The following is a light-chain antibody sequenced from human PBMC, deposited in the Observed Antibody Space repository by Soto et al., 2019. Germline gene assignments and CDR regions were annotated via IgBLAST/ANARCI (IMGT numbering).Light chain of an antibody. CDR2: DVS. CDR3: SSYTSSSTLGVV. Sequence: QSVLTQPASVSGSPGQSITISCTGTSSDVGGYNYVSWYQQHPGKAPKLMIYDVSNRPSGVSNRFSGSKSGTTASLTISGLQAEDEADYYGSSYTSSSTLGVVFGGGTKLTVL. J-gene: IGLJ2*01. V-gene: IGLV2-14*01. CDR1: SSDVGGYNY.